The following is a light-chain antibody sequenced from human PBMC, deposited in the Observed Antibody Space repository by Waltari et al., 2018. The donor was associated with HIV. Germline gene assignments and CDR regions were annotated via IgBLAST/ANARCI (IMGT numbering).Light chain of an antibody. Sequence: DVVMTQSPLSLPVTLGQPASISCRSSQSLVYSDGTTYLTWFNQRPGQSPRRLLYKLSNRDSGVPDRFSGSGSGTDFTLKISRVEAEDVGVYYCMQGTHWPWTFGQGTKVEIK. V-gene: IGKV2-30*01. J-gene: IGKJ1*01. CDR3: MQGTHWPWT. CDR1: QSLVYSDGTTY. CDR2: KLS.